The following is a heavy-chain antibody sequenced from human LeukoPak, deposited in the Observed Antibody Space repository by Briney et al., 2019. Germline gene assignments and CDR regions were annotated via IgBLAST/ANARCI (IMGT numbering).Heavy chain of an antibody. CDR2: INPSGGST. D-gene: IGHD3-9*01. V-gene: IGHV1-46*01. J-gene: IGHJ6*03. CDR3: ARGRILTTPNPPMDV. Sequence: GASVKVSCKASGYTFTSYYMHWVRQAPGQGLEWMGIINPSGGSTSYAQKFQGRVTMTRDMSTSTVYMELSSLRSEDTAVYYCARGRILTTPNPPMDVWGKGTTVTVSS. CDR1: GYTFTSYY.